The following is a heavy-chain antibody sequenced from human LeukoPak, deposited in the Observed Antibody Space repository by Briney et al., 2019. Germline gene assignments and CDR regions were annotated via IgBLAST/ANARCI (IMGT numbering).Heavy chain of an antibody. V-gene: IGHV4-34*01. CDR2: INHSGST. Sequence: SETLSLTCAVYGGSFSGYYWSWIRQPPGKGLEWIGEINHSGSTNYNPSLKSRVTISVDTSKNQFSLKLSSVTAADTAVYYCARVRYYGSGSYAPPPPRSYYYYMDVWGKGTTVTVSS. J-gene: IGHJ6*03. CDR3: ARVRYYGSGSYAPPPPRSYYYYMDV. CDR1: GGSFSGYY. D-gene: IGHD3-10*01.